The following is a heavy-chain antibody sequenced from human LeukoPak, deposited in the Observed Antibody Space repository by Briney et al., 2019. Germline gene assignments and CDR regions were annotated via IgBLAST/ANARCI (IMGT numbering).Heavy chain of an antibody. J-gene: IGHJ4*02. CDR2: INHSGST. V-gene: IGHV4-34*01. D-gene: IGHD3-10*01. CDR1: GGSFSGYY. CDR3: ARGSARITMVRGVTAFDY. Sequence: SETLSLTCAVYGGSFSGYYWSWIRQPPGKGLEWIGEINHSGSTNYNPSLKSRVTISVDTSKNQFSLKLSSVTAADTAVYNCARGSARITMVRGVTAFDYWGQGTLVTVSS.